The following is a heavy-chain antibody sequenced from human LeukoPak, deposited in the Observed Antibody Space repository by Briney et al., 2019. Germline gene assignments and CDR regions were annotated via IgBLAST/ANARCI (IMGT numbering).Heavy chain of an antibody. Sequence: GGSLRLSCAASGFTLSNYRRSWLRQAPGKGLEWVANIDPDGSETQYVGSVKGRFTTSRDNAKNSLYLQMNSLRAEDAAIYYCARGVEPLAANTLAYWGQGTLVTVSS. V-gene: IGHV3-7*01. CDR2: IDPDGSET. CDR1: GFTLSNYR. J-gene: IGHJ4*02. D-gene: IGHD3-16*01. CDR3: ARGVEPLAANTLAY.